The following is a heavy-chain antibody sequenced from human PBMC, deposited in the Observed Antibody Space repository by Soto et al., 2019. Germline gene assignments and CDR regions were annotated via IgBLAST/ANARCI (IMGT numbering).Heavy chain of an antibody. Sequence: SETLSLTCTVSGGSVSSSSYYWSWIRQPPGKGLEWIGYIYYSGSTNYNPSLKSRVTISVDTSKNQFSLKLSSVTAADTAVYYCARDLVSDYDILTGYPYGMDVWGQGTTVTVSS. V-gene: IGHV4-61*01. CDR2: IYYSGST. CDR3: ARDLVSDYDILTGYPYGMDV. CDR1: GGSVSSSSYY. D-gene: IGHD3-9*01. J-gene: IGHJ6*02.